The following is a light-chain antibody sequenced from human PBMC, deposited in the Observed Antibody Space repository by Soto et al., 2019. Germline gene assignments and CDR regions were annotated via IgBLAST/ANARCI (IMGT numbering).Light chain of an antibody. Sequence: QSVLTQPPSMSAAPGQKVTISCSGSNSNIGKNYVSWYQQFPGTAPKLLIYESNKRPSGIPDRFSGSKSGTSATLGITGLQTGDEADYYCGTWDNSLRGWVFGGGTKLTVL. J-gene: IGLJ3*02. CDR1: NSNIGKNY. CDR3: GTWDNSLRGWV. CDR2: ESN. V-gene: IGLV1-51*02.